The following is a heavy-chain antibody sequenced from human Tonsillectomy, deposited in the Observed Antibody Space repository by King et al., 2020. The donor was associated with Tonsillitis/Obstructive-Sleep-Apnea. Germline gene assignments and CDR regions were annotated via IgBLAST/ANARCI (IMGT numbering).Heavy chain of an antibody. CDR3: ARGRITIFGVVIPGKNWFDP. V-gene: IGHV4-4*02. CDR2: IYHSGST. Sequence: QLQESGPGLVKPSGTLSLTCAVSGGSISISNWWSWVRQPPGKGLEGIGEIYHSGSTNYNPSLRSRVTISVDKSKNQFSLKLSSVTAADTAVYYCARGRITIFGVVIPGKNWFDPWGQGTLVTVSS. J-gene: IGHJ5*02. CDR1: GGSISISNW. D-gene: IGHD3-3*01.